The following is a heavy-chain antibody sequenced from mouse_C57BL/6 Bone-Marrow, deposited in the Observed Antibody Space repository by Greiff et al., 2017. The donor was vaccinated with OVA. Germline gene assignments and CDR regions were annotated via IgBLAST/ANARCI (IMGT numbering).Heavy chain of an antibody. CDR1: GYTFTSYG. CDR2: IYPRSGNT. J-gene: IGHJ4*01. V-gene: IGHV1-81*01. Sequence: QVQLQQSGAELARPGASVKLSCKASGYTFTSYGISWVKQRTGQGLEWIGEIYPRSGNTYYNEKFKGKATLTADKSSSTAYMELRSLTSEDSAVYFCAREGLTPYYYAMDYWGQGTSVTVSS. CDR3: AREGLTPYYYAMDY. D-gene: IGHD3-1*01.